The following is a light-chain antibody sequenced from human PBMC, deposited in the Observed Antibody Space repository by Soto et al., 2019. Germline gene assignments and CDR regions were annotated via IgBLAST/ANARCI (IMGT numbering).Light chain of an antibody. V-gene: IGKV1-5*01. CDR2: DAS. CDR3: QQYNSYLWT. J-gene: IGKJ1*01. Sequence: DIQMTQSAYSLSASVGDRVTITFRASQSISSYLNWYQQKPGKAPKLLIYDASSLESGVPSRFSGSGSGTEFTLTISSLQPDDFATYYCQQYNSYLWTFGQGTKVDIK. CDR1: QSISSY.